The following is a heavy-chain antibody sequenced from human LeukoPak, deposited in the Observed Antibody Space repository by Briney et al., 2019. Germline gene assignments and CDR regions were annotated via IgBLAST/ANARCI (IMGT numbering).Heavy chain of an antibody. J-gene: IGHJ4*02. CDR1: GFTFSNYW. CDR3: ARVGICGSGWYLDY. D-gene: IGHD6-19*01. CDR2: ITQDGSEK. Sequence: GGSLRLSCAASGFTFSNYWMSWVRQAPGKGLEWVANITQDGSEKYYMDSVKGRFTISRDNAKNSLYLQVNSLRAEDTALYYCARVGICGSGWYLDYWGQGTLVTVSS. V-gene: IGHV3-7*01.